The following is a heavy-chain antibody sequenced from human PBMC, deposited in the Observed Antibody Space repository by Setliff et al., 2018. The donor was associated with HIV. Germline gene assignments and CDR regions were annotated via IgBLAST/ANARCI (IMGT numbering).Heavy chain of an antibody. J-gene: IGHJ3*02. CDR2: IYSSGST. Sequence: KASETLSLTCSVSGGSMSTYYWSWIRQPAGKGLEWIGRIYSSGSTIYNPSLRSRVTMSVDTSKSQLSLKLTSVTAADTAVYYCARVFPPIRGAPFGTPPGAFDIWGQGTMVIVSS. D-gene: IGHD2-15*01. CDR1: GGSMSTYY. V-gene: IGHV4-4*07. CDR3: ARVFPPIRGAPFGTPPGAFDI.